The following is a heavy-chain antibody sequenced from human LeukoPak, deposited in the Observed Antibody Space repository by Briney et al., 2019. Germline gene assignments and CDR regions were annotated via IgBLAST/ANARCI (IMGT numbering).Heavy chain of an antibody. J-gene: IGHJ4*02. V-gene: IGHV3-23*01. Sequence: PGGSLRLSCAASGFTFSSDAMRWVRQAPGKGLEWVSAISSSGGSTYYADSVRGRFITSRDSSKNTLYLQMNSLRAEDTAVYYCAKGGAQVGGQGTLVTVSS. CDR3: AKGGAQV. CDR1: GFTFSSDA. D-gene: IGHD1-26*01. CDR2: ISSSGGST.